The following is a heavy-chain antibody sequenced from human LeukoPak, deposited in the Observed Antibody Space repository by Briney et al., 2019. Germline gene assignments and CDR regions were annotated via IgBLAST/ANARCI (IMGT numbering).Heavy chain of an antibody. Sequence: GASVKVSCKASGYKFTSYSISWVRQAPGQGLEWMGWINPNINGTNYAQKFQGRVTMTGDRSISTAYMELSRLRSDDTAVYYCARERTPGSGYGVDYWGQGTVVTVSS. J-gene: IGHJ4*02. CDR3: ARERTPGSGYGVDY. V-gene: IGHV1-2*02. CDR1: GYKFTSYS. CDR2: INPNINGT. D-gene: IGHD6-25*01.